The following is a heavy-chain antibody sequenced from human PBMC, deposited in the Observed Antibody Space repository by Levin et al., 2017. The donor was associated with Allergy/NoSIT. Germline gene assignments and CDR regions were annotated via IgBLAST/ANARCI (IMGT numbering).Heavy chain of an antibody. V-gene: IGHV4-59*01. Sequence: SETLSLTCTVSGGSIGSYYWSWIRQPPGKGLEWIGYIYYSGSTNYNPSLKSRVTMSVDTSKNQVSLKLSSVTAADTAVYYCARDFICSGGTCYGIGAFDIWGQGTMVTVSS. CDR2: IYYSGST. J-gene: IGHJ3*02. CDR1: GGSIGSYY. CDR3: ARDFICSGGTCYGIGAFDI. D-gene: IGHD2-15*01.